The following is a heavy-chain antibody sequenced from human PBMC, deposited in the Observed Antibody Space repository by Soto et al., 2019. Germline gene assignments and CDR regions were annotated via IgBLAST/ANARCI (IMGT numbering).Heavy chain of an antibody. Sequence: GGSLRLSCAGSGFTFSGYAMSWVRQAPGKGLEWVSAISGSGGSTYYADSVKGRFTISRDNSKNTLYLQMNSLRAEDTAVYYCAKTPYSSSEYYYYGMDVWGQGTTVTSP. V-gene: IGHV3-23*01. D-gene: IGHD6-6*01. CDR2: ISGSGGST. CDR1: GFTFSGYA. CDR3: AKTPYSSSEYYYYGMDV. J-gene: IGHJ6*02.